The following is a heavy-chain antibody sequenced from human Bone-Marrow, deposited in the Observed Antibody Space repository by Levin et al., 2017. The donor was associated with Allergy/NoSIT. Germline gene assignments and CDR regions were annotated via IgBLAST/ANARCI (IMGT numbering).Heavy chain of an antibody. CDR1: GFTFSRYG. V-gene: IGHV3-30*03. CDR3: ATGSFDN. CDR2: TSYVGSDE. Sequence: GESLKISCAASGFTFSRYGMHWVRQAPGKGLEWVAVTSYVGSDEYYADSVKGRFTISRDNSKNTLYLQMNSLRPEDTALYYCATGSFDNWGQGTLVIVSS. J-gene: IGHJ4*02.